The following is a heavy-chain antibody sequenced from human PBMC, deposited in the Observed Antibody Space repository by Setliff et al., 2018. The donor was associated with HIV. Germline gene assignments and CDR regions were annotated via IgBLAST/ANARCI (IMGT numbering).Heavy chain of an antibody. CDR2: FHYSGST. D-gene: IGHD3-16*02. CDR3: ARDLYDYVWGSYRRWYFDY. V-gene: IGHV4-39*02. Sequence: PSETLSLTCTVSGGSISSYYWGWIRQPPGKGLEWIGSFHYSGSTSYNPSLRSRVTISVDTSKNQFSLKLSSVTAADTAVYYCARDLYDYVWGSYRRWYFDYWGQGTLVTVSS. CDR1: GGSISSYY. J-gene: IGHJ4*02.